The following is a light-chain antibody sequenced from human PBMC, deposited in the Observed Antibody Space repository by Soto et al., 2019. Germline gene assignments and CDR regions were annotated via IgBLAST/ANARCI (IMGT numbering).Light chain of an antibody. Sequence: DIQLTQSPSFLSASVGDRITITCRASQRISNSLAWYEQKPGKAPKLLIHTASTLGSGVPSRFSGSGSETEFTLTISNLQPEDFATYYCQQLKSYPPSFGPGTKLDVK. CDR2: TAS. CDR3: QQLKSYPPS. V-gene: IGKV1-9*01. CDR1: QRISNS. J-gene: IGKJ3*01.